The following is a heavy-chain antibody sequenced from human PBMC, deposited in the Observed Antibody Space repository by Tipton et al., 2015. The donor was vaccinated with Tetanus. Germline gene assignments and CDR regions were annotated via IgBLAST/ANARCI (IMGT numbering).Heavy chain of an antibody. V-gene: IGHV4-34*06. J-gene: IGHJ5*02. Sequence: TLSLTCAVHGGSFSDNFWSWIRQSPGKGLEGIGESNHAGSTNYNPSLKSRVTISVDTSKKQFSLRLDSVTAADAAVYYCAAAVVRWFDPWGQGTLVTVSS. CDR3: AAAVVRWFDP. D-gene: IGHD6-13*01. CDR1: GGSFSDNF. CDR2: SNHAGST.